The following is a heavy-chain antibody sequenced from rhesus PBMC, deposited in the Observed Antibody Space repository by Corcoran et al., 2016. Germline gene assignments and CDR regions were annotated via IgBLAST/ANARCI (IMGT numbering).Heavy chain of an antibody. CDR2: SITLVGIT. D-gene: IGHD4-29*01. CDR1: EFTFGSYA. V-gene: IGHV1-198*02. J-gene: IGHJ4*01. Sequence: QVQLVQAGAEVKKPGASLKVSCKAYEFTFGSYAICWVRRAPVQGLEWMGVSITLVGITNYAEKFQGRVTITADTSTSTAYMELSSLRYEDTAVYYCARGRREDYGSNFDYWGQGVLVTVSS. CDR3: ARGRREDYGSNFDY.